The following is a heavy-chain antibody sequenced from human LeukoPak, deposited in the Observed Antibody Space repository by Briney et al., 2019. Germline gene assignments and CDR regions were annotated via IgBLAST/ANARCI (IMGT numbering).Heavy chain of an antibody. CDR2: VIAIFGRI. CDR1: GGTFNSYG. Sequence: SVKVSYKAPGGTFNSYGISWVRQAPGQGLEWMGGVIAIFGRIKYGQKFQGRATITTDESTSTAYMELSSLTSEDTGVYYCARGELGDRSGFSFFDYWGQGTLVTVSS. D-gene: IGHD3-22*01. CDR3: ARGELGDRSGFSFFDY. V-gene: IGHV1-69*05. J-gene: IGHJ4*02.